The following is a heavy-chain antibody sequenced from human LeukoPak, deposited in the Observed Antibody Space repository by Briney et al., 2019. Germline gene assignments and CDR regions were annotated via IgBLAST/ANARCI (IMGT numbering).Heavy chain of an antibody. J-gene: IGHJ4*02. CDR2: SSGDGGST. V-gene: IGHV3-43*02. CDR3: AKDKFYPQISGWYNLDY. Sequence: GGSLRLSCAAPGFTLGDYAMNWGRQAPGKGLKWASLSSGDGGSTYYTDSVKGRLTISRDNSKRSLYLKMNSLRTEDTALYYCAKDKFYPQISGWYNLDYWGQGTLVTVSS. CDR1: GFTLGDYA. D-gene: IGHD6-19*01.